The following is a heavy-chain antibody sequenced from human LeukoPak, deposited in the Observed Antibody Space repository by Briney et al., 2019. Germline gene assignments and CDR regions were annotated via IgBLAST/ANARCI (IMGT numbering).Heavy chain of an antibody. D-gene: IGHD3-22*01. CDR1: GFTFSSYA. CDR2: INDNGGTT. CDR3: ARTASSGYIYFDY. Sequence: GGSLRLSCAASGFTFSSYAMTWVRQAPGRGLEWVSAINDNGGTTYYADSVKGLFTISRDNSKNTLYLQMNSLRAEDTAVYYCARTASSGYIYFDYWGQGTLVTVSS. V-gene: IGHV3-23*01. J-gene: IGHJ4*02.